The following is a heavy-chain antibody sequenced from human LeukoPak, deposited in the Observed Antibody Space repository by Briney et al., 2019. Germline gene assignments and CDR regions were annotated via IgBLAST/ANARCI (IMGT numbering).Heavy chain of an antibody. CDR1: GGPFSGYF. D-gene: IGHD3-10*01. Sequence: SETLSLTCAVSGGPFSGYFWSWIRQSSGKGLEWIGEIHNSGTTNYNPSLNSRVTISEYTSKNQFYLNLSSVTAADTAVYYCARRYYYNLGSFPFDFWGQATLVTVSS. CDR3: ARRYYYNLGSFPFDF. V-gene: IGHV4-34*01. CDR2: IHNSGTT. J-gene: IGHJ4*02.